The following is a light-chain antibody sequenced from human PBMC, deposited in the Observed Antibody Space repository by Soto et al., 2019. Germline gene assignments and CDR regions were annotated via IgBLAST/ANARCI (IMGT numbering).Light chain of an antibody. CDR2: EVS. Sequence: QSALTQPASVSGSPGQSITISCTGTSSDIGGYNYVSWYQQHPDKVPKLMIYEVSNRPSGVSFRFSGSKSGNTASLTISGLQAEDEADYYCSSYASTSTYVFGTGTKLTVL. CDR3: SSYASTSTYV. CDR1: SSDIGGYNY. V-gene: IGLV2-14*01. J-gene: IGLJ1*01.